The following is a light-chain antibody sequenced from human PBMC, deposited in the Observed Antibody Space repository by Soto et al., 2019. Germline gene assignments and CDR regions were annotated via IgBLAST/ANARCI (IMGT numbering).Light chain of an antibody. CDR2: GAS. CDR1: QSVNSN. J-gene: IGKJ4*01. CDR3: QQYNNWPLT. V-gene: IGKV3-15*01. Sequence: IVMTQSPATLSVSPGERATLSCRASQSVNSNLAWYQQKPGQAPRLLIYGASTRATGIPARFSGSGSGTEFTLTISSLQSEDFAVYYCQQYNNWPLTFGGGTKVDI.